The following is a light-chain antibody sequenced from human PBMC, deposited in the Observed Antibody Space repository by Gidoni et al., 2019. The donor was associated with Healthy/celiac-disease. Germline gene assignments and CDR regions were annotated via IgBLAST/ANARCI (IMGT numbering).Light chain of an antibody. V-gene: IGKV4-1*01. J-gene: IGKJ2*01. Sequence: DIVMTQSPDSLAVSLGERATIHCKSSQSVLYSSNNKNDLAWYQQKPGQPPKLLIDWASTRESGVPDRFSGSGSVTYFTLTISSLQAEDVAVYYCQQYYSTPYTFGQGTKLEIK. CDR3: QQYYSTPYT. CDR2: WAS. CDR1: QSVLYSSNNKND.